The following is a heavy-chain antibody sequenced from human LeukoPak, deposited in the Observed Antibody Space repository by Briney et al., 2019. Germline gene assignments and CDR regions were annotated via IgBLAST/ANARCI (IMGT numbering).Heavy chain of an antibody. CDR3: TKDRQGPNQYHMDV. Sequence: GGSLRLSCAASGFTFSSLWMSWVRQAPGRGPEGVANINQDGGTTYYVAAVKGRFKISRDNAKNSLSLQMSRLRAEDTAVYYCTKDRQGPNQYHMDVWGKGTTVTVSS. CDR1: GFTFSSLW. J-gene: IGHJ6*03. CDR2: INQDGGTT. V-gene: IGHV3-7*01.